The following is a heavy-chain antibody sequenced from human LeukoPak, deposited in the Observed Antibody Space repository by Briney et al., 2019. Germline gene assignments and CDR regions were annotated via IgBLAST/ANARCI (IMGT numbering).Heavy chain of an antibody. CDR2: ITPNSGGT. CDR3: ARDEGSSRGYSNYNVLGGMDV. CDR1: GYTFTGYY. Sequence: ASVKVSCKASGYTFTGYYMHWVRQAPGQGLEWMGWITPNSGGTNYAQKFQGRVTMTRDTSISTAYMELGMLRSDVTAVNYCARDEGSSRGYSNYNVLGGMDVWGQGTTVTVSS. J-gene: IGHJ6*02. V-gene: IGHV1-2*02. D-gene: IGHD4-4*01.